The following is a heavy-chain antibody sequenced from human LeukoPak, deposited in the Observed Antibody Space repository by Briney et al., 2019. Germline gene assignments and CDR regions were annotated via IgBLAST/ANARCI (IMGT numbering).Heavy chain of an antibody. CDR1: GFTFSSYA. V-gene: IGHV3-30*01. D-gene: IGHD2-8*01. CDR2: ISYDVSNK. Sequence: PGRSLRLSCAASGFTFSSYAMHWVRQAPGKGLEWVAVISYDVSNKYYADSVKGRFTISRDNSKNTLYLQMNSLRAEDTAVYYCARASSYATFDYWGQGTLVTVSS. J-gene: IGHJ4*02. CDR3: ARASSYATFDY.